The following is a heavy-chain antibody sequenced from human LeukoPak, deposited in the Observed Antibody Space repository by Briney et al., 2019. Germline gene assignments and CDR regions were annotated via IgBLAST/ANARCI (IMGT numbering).Heavy chain of an antibody. CDR1: GFTVSSNY. CDR3: ARGAAREN. D-gene: IGHD6-6*01. V-gene: IGHV3-53*01. Sequence: GGSLRLSCAPSGFTVSSNYMSWVPQAPGKGLEWVSVIYSGGSTYYADSVKGRFTISRDNSKNTMYLQMNSPRAEDTAVYYCARGAARENWGQGTLVTVPS. CDR2: IYSGGST. J-gene: IGHJ4*02.